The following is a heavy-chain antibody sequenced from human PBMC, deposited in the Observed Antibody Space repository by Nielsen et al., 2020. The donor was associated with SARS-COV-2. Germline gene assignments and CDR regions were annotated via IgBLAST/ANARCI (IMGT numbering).Heavy chain of an antibody. Sequence: WIRQPPGKGLVWVSRINSDGSSTSYADSVKGRFTISRDNAKNTLYLQMNSLRAEDTAVYYCARVSYYDSSGYYYNSKDAFDIWGQGTMVTVSS. CDR3: ARVSYYDSSGYYYNSKDAFDI. CDR2: INSDGSST. V-gene: IGHV3-74*01. J-gene: IGHJ3*02. D-gene: IGHD3-22*01.